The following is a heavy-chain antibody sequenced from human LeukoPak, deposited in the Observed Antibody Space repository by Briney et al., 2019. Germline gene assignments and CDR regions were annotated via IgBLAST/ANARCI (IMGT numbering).Heavy chain of an antibody. D-gene: IGHD3-22*01. CDR1: GGSISSYY. CDR3: ARDWAYLKSDYYDSIGGMDV. CDR2: IYTSGST. V-gene: IGHV4-4*07. Sequence: SETLSLTCTVSGGSISSYYWSWIRQPAGKGLEWIGRIYTSGSTNYNPSLKGRVTMSVDTSKNQFSLKLSSVTAADTAVYYCARDWAYLKSDYYDSIGGMDVWGQGTTVTVSS. J-gene: IGHJ6*02.